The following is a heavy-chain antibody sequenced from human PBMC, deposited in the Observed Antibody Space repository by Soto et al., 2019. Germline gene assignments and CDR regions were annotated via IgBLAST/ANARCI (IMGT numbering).Heavy chain of an antibody. CDR1: GYTFTSYG. Sequence: QVQLVQSGAEVKKPGASVKVSCKASGYTFTSYGISWGRQAPGQGLEWMGWISAYNGNTNYAQKLQVRVTMTTDTYTSTDYMELRSMRSDDTDVYYCSRDWAAAGPLDYWGQGTLVTVSS. V-gene: IGHV1-18*01. D-gene: IGHD6-13*01. J-gene: IGHJ4*02. CDR2: ISAYNGNT. CDR3: SRDWAAAGPLDY.